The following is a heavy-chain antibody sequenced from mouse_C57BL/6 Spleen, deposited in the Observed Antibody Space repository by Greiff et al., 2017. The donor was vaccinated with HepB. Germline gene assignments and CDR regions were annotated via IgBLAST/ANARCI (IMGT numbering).Heavy chain of an antibody. D-gene: IGHD2-12*01. J-gene: IGHJ1*03. CDR3: TRVTHFDV. CDR1: GYTFTDYE. CDR2: IDPETGGT. Sequence: VQLQQSGAELVRPGASVTLSCKASGYTFTDYELHWVKQTPVHGLEWIGAIDPETGGTAYNQKFKGKAILTADKSSSTADMELRSLTSEDSAVYYCTRVTHFDVWGRGTTVKVSS. V-gene: IGHV1-15*01.